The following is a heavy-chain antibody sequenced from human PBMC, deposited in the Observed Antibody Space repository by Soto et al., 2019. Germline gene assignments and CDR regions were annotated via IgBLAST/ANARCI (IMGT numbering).Heavy chain of an antibody. CDR1: GFSLSAHGVG. V-gene: IGHV2-5*02. J-gene: IGHJ4*02. D-gene: IGHD4-17*01. CDR2: IYWDDDK. Sequence: QITLKESGPTLVKPTQTLTLTCTFSGFSLSAHGVGVGWIRQPPGKALEWLALIYWDDDKRYSPSLKSRLTITKDTAKNQVVLTMTNMVPVDTATYFCAHSAYGDYFDYWGQGTLVTVSS. CDR3: AHSAYGDYFDY.